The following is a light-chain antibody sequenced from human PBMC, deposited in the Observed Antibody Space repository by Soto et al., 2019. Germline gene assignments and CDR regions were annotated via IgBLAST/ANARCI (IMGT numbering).Light chain of an antibody. V-gene: IGKV3-15*01. Sequence: EIVMTQSPATLSVSPGERATLSCRASQSVSSNLAWYQQKPGQAPSLLIYGASTRATGIPARFSGSGSGTEFTLTISSLQSEDFAVYYCQQYNNWPRMFGQGTKVDIK. CDR1: QSVSSN. J-gene: IGKJ1*01. CDR2: GAS. CDR3: QQYNNWPRM.